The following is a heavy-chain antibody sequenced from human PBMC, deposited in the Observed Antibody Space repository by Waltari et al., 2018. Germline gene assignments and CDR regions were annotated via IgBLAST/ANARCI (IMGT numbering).Heavy chain of an antibody. V-gene: IGHV4-39*01. Sequence: QLQLQESGPGLVKPSETLSLTCTVSGGSMNGYYWGWIRQSPGKGLGCIGSVFYTGTTHNQPSLQSRLTIAIDTSKNPCSLRLASVTAADTAVYYCARHNSGYYTPHDYWGQGTLVTV. CDR3: ARHNSGYYTPHDY. CDR1: GGSMNGYY. CDR2: VFYTGTT. J-gene: IGHJ4*02. D-gene: IGHD3-22*01.